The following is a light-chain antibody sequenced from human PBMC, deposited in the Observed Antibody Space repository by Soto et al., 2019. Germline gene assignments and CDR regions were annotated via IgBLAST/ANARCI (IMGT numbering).Light chain of an antibody. CDR2: GNS. CDR1: SSNIGAGYD. V-gene: IGLV1-40*01. CDR3: SSFTTTGTRV. J-gene: IGLJ1*01. Sequence: QSVLTQPPSVSGAPGQRVTISCTGSSSNIGAGYDVHWYQQLPGTAPKFLIYGNSNRPSGVPDRFSGSKSGNTASLTISGLQAEDETDYYCSSFTTTGTRVFGTGTKLTVL.